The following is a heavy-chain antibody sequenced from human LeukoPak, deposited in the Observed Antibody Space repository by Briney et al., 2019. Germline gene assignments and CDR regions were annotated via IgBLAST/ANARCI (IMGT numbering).Heavy chain of an antibody. Sequence: TSETLSLTCTVSGGSISSNSYYWGWIRQPPGKGLEWIGSIYYSGSIYSNPSLKSRVTISVDTSKNQFSLKLSSVTAADTAVYYCAGDVMSTALDAFDVWGQGTMVTVSS. V-gene: IGHV4-39*07. D-gene: IGHD1-1*01. CDR2: IYYSGSI. CDR3: AGDVMSTALDAFDV. J-gene: IGHJ3*01. CDR1: GGSISSNSYY.